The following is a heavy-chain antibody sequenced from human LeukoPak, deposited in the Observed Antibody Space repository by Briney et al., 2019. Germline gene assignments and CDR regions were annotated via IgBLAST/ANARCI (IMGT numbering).Heavy chain of an antibody. CDR2: NPXSGGT. Sequence: NPXSGGTNYAQKFQARVTMTRDTSISTAYMELSRLRSDDTAVYYCARAPIVVVPAAILRGNWFDPWGQGTLVTVSS. D-gene: IGHD2-2*02. CDR3: ARAPIVVVPAAILRGNWFDP. V-gene: IGHV1-2*02. J-gene: IGHJ5*02.